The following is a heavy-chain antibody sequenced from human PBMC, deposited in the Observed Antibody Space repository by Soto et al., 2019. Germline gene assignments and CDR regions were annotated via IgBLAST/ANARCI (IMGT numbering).Heavy chain of an antibody. Sequence: QVQLQQWGAGLLKPSETLSLTCAVYGGSFSGYYWSWIRQPPGKGLEWIGEINHSGSTNYNPSLKSRVTISVDTSKNPFSLKLSSVTAADTAVYYCARLGSGDPLDYWGQGTLVTVSS. D-gene: IGHD4-17*01. CDR2: INHSGST. CDR3: ARLGSGDPLDY. CDR1: GGSFSGYY. J-gene: IGHJ4*02. V-gene: IGHV4-34*01.